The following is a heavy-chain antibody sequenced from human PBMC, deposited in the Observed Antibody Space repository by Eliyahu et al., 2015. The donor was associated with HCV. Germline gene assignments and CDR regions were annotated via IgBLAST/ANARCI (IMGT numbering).Heavy chain of an antibody. D-gene: IGHD6-13*01. Sequence: EVQLVESGGGLVQPGRSLRLSCTASGFTFGDYAMSWFRQAPGKGXEWVGFIRSKAYGGTTEYAASVKGRFTISRDDSKNIAYLQMNSLKTEDTAVYYCTRTAAGRTGRGWFDPWGQGTLVTVSS. J-gene: IGHJ5*02. CDR2: IRSKAYGGTT. CDR3: TRTAAGRTGRGWFDP. V-gene: IGHV3-49*03. CDR1: GFTFGDYA.